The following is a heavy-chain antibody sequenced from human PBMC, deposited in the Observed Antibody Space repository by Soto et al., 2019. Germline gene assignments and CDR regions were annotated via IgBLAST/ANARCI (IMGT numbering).Heavy chain of an antibody. CDR2: IGDSPAYI. D-gene: IGHD5-12*01. V-gene: IGHV3-21*01. CDR3: ARDQRHLRHGYSDY. CDR1: GFTFSSHS. Sequence: EVHLVESGGGLVTPGGSLRLSCAASGFTFSSHSMNWVRQAPGKGLEWVSSIGDSPAYIHYAGSVKGRFTISRDNAKNSLYLQMNSLRAEDTAVYYCARDQRHLRHGYSDYWGQGTLVTVSS. J-gene: IGHJ4*02.